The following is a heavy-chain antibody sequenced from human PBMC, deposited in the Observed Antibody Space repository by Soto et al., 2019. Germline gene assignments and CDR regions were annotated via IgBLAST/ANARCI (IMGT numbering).Heavy chain of an antibody. CDR1: GGSISSYY. J-gene: IGHJ4*02. V-gene: IGHV4-59*01. CDR3: ARDRYGSGSYYDY. D-gene: IGHD3-10*01. Sequence: PSETLSLTCTVSGGSISSYYWSWLRQPPGKGLEWIGYIYYSGSTNYNPSLKSRVTISVDTSKNQFSLKLSSVTAADTAVYYCARDRYGSGSYYDYWGQGTLVTVSS. CDR2: IYYSGST.